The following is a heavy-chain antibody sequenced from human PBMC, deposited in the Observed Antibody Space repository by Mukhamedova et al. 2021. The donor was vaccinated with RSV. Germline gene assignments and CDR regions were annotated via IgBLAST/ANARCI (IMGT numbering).Heavy chain of an antibody. CDR3: AKDNLGYGHYMDG. D-gene: IGHD4-17*01. V-gene: IGHV3-NL1*01. J-gene: IGHJ6*03. Sequence: GGSGEKYAESVRGRFTISRDNSRNAVYLQMNSLRSEDTATYYCAKDNLGYGHYMDGWGKGTTVSVSS. CDR2: GGSGE.